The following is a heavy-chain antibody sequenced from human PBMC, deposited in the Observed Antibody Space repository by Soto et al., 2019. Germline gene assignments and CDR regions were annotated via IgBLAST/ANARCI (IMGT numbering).Heavy chain of an antibody. CDR2: INAGNGNT. V-gene: IGHV1-3*01. D-gene: IGHD3-22*01. J-gene: IGHJ3*02. Sequence: VASVKVSCKASGYTFTSYAMHWVRQAPGQRLEWMGWINAGNGNTKYSQKFQGRVTITRDASASTACMELSSLRSEDTAVYYCARDRPYYDSSLPGFDIWGQGTMVTVSS. CDR3: ARDRPYYDSSLPGFDI. CDR1: GYTFTSYA.